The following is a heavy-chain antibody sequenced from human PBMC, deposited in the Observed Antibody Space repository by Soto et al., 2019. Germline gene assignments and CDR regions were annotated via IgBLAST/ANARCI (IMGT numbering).Heavy chain of an antibody. Sequence: SETLSLTCNVSGASITSSYWSWIRQPPGKGLEWIAYIHHRGTTNYNPSLQSRVTTSVDTSKNQVSLKMSSVTAADTATYFCARNPYSLASGTVLCYFDEWGPGTMVTVSS. CDR1: GASITSSY. J-gene: IGHJ4*02. CDR2: IHHRGTT. D-gene: IGHD6-13*01. CDR3: ARNPYSLASGTVLCYFDE. V-gene: IGHV4-59*01.